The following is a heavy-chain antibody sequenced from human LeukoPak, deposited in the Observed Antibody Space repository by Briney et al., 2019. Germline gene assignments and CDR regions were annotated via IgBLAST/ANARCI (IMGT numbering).Heavy chain of an antibody. V-gene: IGHV3-23*01. CDR1: GFTFSSYA. CDR3: AKGAGWPGTTVIDY. J-gene: IGHJ4*02. CDR2: ISGSGGST. D-gene: IGHD1-7*01. Sequence: GGSLRLSCAASGFTFSSYAMGWVRQAPGKGLEWVSAISGSGGSTYYADSVKGRFTISRDNSKNSLYLQMNSLRAEDTAVYYCAKGAGWPGTTVIDYWGQGTLVTVSS.